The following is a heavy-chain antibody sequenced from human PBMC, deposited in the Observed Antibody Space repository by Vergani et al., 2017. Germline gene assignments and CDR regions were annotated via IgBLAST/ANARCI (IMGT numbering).Heavy chain of an antibody. V-gene: IGHV4-39*07. D-gene: IGHD2-15*01. J-gene: IGHJ3*02. CDR3: AGESGDDAFDI. CDR2: IYYSGST. CDR1: GGSISSSSYY. Sequence: QLQLQESGPGLVKPSETLSLTCTVSGGSISSSSYYWGWIRQPPGKGLEWIGSIYYSGSTYYNPSLKSRVTISVDTSKNQFSLKLSSVTAADTAVYYCAGESGDDAFDIWGQGTMVTVSS.